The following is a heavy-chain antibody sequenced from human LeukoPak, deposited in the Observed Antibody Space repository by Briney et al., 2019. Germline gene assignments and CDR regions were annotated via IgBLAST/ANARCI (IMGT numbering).Heavy chain of an antibody. J-gene: IGHJ4*02. Sequence: GGSLRLSCAASGFTVSSSYMSWVRQAPGKGLEWVSLIYSAGSTYYADSVKGRFTISRDNSKNTLYLQMNSMRAEDTAVYYCARKTPRFGDYDYWGQGTLVTVSS. CDR1: GFTVSSSY. V-gene: IGHV3-66*01. CDR2: IYSAGST. D-gene: IGHD2-15*01. CDR3: ARKTPRFGDYDY.